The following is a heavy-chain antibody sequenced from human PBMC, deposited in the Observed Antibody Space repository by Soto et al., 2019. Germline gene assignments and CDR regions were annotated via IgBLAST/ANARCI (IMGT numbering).Heavy chain of an antibody. CDR1: GGTFTNYA. D-gene: IGHD2-2*01. CDR2: IIPIFGTP. CDR3: ARERSVGYCITTTCPKPFYYYAMDV. J-gene: IGHJ6*02. V-gene: IGHV1-69*12. Sequence: QVQLVQSGAEVKQPGSSLKVSCKASGGTFTNYAFSWVRQAPGQGPEWMGGIIPIFGTPDYAQKFQGRVIITADESTRTVSMELNSLRSDDTAVYYCARERSVGYCITTTCPKPFYYYAMDVWGQGTTVTVSS.